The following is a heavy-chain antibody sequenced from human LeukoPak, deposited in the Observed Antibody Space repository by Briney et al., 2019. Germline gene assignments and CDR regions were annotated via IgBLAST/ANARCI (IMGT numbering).Heavy chain of an antibody. CDR1: GFTFSSYV. Sequence: SGGSLRLSCAASGFTFSSYVMHWVRQAPGKGLEWVAIISYDGSNEYYADSVKGRFTISRDNSKNTLYLQMNSLRAADTAVYYLAKSGGGCFGGVIGLRGVDYMDVWGKGTTVTISS. CDR2: ISYDGSNE. CDR3: AKSGGGCFGGVIGLRGVDYMDV. D-gene: IGHD3-16*02. V-gene: IGHV3-30*04. J-gene: IGHJ6*03.